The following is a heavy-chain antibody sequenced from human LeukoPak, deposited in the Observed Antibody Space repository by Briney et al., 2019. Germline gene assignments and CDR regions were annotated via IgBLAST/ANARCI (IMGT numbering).Heavy chain of an antibody. V-gene: IGHV4-38-2*01. CDR2: IYHSGST. CDR3: ARQDQLRFLEWLLLPFDY. Sequence: SETLPLTCAVSGYSISSGYYWGWIRQPPGKGLEWIGSIYHSGSTYYNPSLKSRVTISVDTSKNQFSLKLSSVTAADTAVYYCARQDQLRFLEWLLLPFDYWGQGTLVTVSS. CDR1: GYSISSGYY. J-gene: IGHJ4*02. D-gene: IGHD3-3*01.